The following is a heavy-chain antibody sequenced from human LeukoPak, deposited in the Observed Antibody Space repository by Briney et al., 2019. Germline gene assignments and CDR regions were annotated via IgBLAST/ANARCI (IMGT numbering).Heavy chain of an antibody. CDR2: ISGSGNVT. CDR3: AKDRAGAN. Sequence: PGGSLRLSCAASGFTFSSYAMSWVREAPGKGLGWVSVISGSGNVTYYAESVKGRFTISRDNSKRTLYLQMDSLRADDTAIYYCAKDRAGANWGQGTLVLVSS. J-gene: IGHJ4*02. V-gene: IGHV3-23*01. CDR1: GFTFSSYA.